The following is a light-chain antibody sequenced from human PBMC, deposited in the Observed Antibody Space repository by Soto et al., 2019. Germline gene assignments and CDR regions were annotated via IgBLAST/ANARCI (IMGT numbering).Light chain of an antibody. CDR1: SSDVGGYEH. V-gene: IGLV2-14*01. J-gene: IGLJ1*01. CDR2: DVS. CDR3: SSYTGLSLYV. Sequence: QSALTQPASVSGSPGQSISISCTGTSSDVGGYEHVSWYQQHPGKAPRLIIHDVSSRPSGVSNRFSGSKSGNTASLTISGLQTEDEADYYCSSYTGLSLYVFGTGTKVTVL.